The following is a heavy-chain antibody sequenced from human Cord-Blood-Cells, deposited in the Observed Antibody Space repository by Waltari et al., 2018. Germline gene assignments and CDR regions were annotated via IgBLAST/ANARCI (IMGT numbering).Heavy chain of an antibody. CDR2: IWYDGSKK. CDR1: GFTFSSYG. D-gene: IGHD1-26*01. Sequence: QVQLVESGGGVVQPGRSLRLSCAASGFTFSSYGMHWVRQAPGKGLGWVAVIWYDGSKKYYADSVNGRFTTSRDNSKNTLYLQMNSLRAEDTAVYYCARDHRSYAFDYWGQGTLVTVSS. J-gene: IGHJ4*02. V-gene: IGHV3-33*01. CDR3: ARDHRSYAFDY.